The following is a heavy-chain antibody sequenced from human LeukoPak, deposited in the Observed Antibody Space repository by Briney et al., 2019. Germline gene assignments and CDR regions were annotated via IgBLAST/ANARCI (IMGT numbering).Heavy chain of an antibody. CDR3: ARGEDGYNFDY. Sequence: ASVKVSCKASGYTFTSYGISWVRQAPGQGLEWMGWITTYNGSSNYAQKLQGRVAMTTDASTSTAYMELRSLRSDDTAVYYCARGEDGYNFDYWGQGTLVTVSS. J-gene: IGHJ4*02. D-gene: IGHD5-24*01. V-gene: IGHV1-18*01. CDR2: ITTYNGSS. CDR1: GYTFTSYG.